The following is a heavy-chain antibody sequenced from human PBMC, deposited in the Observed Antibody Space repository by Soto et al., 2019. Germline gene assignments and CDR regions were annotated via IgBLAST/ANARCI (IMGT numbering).Heavy chain of an antibody. Sequence: QVQLVESGGGVVQPGRSLRLSCAASGFTFSSYGMHWVRQAPGKGLEWVAVISYDGSNKYYADSVKGRFTISRDNSKNTLYLQMNSLRAEDTAVYYCAKAEEWFGELLGGMDVGGQGTTVTVSS. CDR3: AKAEEWFGELLGGMDV. V-gene: IGHV3-30*18. CDR1: GFTFSSYG. J-gene: IGHJ6*02. CDR2: ISYDGSNK. D-gene: IGHD3-10*01.